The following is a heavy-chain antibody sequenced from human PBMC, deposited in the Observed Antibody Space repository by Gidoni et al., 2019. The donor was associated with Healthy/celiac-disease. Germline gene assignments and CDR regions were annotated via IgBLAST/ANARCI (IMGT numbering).Heavy chain of an antibody. J-gene: IGHJ4*02. CDR1: GYPFPSYA. CDR3: ARDFSGRLLGAPTGY. D-gene: IGHD2-15*01. Sequence: QVQLVQSGAEVKKPGASVKFSCKASGYPFPSYAMHWVRQAPGQRLEWIGWINAGNGNTKYSQKFQGRVTITRDTSASTAYMVLSSLRSEDTAVYYCARDFSGRLLGAPTGYWGQGTLVTVSS. CDR2: INAGNGNT. V-gene: IGHV1-3*01.